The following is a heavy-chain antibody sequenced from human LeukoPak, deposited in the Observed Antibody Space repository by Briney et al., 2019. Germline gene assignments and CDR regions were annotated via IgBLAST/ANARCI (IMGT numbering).Heavy chain of an antibody. CDR3: ARKKGGSFEY. D-gene: IGHD3-16*01. V-gene: IGHV5-51*01. CDR2: IQPGDSDT. CDR1: GYTFSNYW. J-gene: IGHJ4*02. Sequence: GESLKISCKGSGYTFSNYWISWVRQMPGKGLEWMGIIQPGDSDTRYSPSFQGQVTISADKSISTAYLQWSSLKASDTAMYHCARKKGGSFEYWGQGTLVTVSS.